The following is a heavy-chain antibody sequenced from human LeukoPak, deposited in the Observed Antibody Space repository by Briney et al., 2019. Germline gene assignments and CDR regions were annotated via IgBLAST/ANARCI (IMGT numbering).Heavy chain of an antibody. CDR1: GGSISSGGYY. V-gene: IGHV4-61*03. Sequence: PSQTPSLTCTVSGGSISSGGYYWSWIRQLPGKGLEWIGYIYYSGTTYNPSLKSRVTISVDTSKNHFSLKLSSVTAADTAVYYCARSKQLVEPYYFDYWGQGTLVTVSS. D-gene: IGHD6-13*01. CDR3: ARSKQLVEPYYFDY. CDR2: IYYSGT. J-gene: IGHJ4*02.